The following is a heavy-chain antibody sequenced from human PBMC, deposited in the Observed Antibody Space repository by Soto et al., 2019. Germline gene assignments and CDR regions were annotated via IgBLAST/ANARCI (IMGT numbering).Heavy chain of an antibody. D-gene: IGHD4-17*01. CDR3: ARVPTVARPYYFDY. Sequence: QVQLVESGGGVVQPGRSLRLSCAASGFTFSSYGMHWVRQAPGKGLEWVAVIWYDGSNKYYADSVKGRFTISRDNSKNTLYLQMNSLRAEDTAVYYCARVPTVARPYYFDYWGQGTLVTVSS. CDR1: GFTFSSYG. J-gene: IGHJ4*02. V-gene: IGHV3-33*01. CDR2: IWYDGSNK.